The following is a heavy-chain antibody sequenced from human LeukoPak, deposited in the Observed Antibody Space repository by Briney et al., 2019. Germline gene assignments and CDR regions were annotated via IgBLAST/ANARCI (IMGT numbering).Heavy chain of an antibody. Sequence: PSETLSLTCTVSGGSISSYYWSWIRQPPGKGLEWIGYIYYSGSTNYNPSLKSRVTISVDTSKNQFSLKLSSVTAADTAVYYCARETIRVVVVAALDYFDYWGQGTLVTVSS. CDR3: ARETIRVVVVAALDYFDY. D-gene: IGHD2-15*01. CDR2: IYYSGST. CDR1: GGSISSYY. V-gene: IGHV4-59*01. J-gene: IGHJ4*02.